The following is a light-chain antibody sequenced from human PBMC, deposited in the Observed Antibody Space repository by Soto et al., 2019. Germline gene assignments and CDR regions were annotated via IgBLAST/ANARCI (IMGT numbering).Light chain of an antibody. CDR3: QQYNYWPPYT. CDR1: QTLGSS. CDR2: GGS. Sequence: EVVMTQSPATLSASPGERVTLSCRASQTLGSSLAWYQQRPGQAPRLLLYGGSTRATGIPARFSGSGSGPEFTGTISSLQSEDFAVYYCQQYNYWPPYTVGQGTNLEFK. V-gene: IGKV3-15*01. J-gene: IGKJ2*01.